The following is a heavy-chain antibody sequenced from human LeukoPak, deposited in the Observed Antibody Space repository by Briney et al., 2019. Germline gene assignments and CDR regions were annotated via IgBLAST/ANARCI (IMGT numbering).Heavy chain of an antibody. J-gene: IGHJ6*03. CDR2: IYTSGST. CDR1: GGSISSYY. V-gene: IGHV4-4*07. Sequence: PSETLSLTCTVSGGSISSYYWSWIRQPAGKGLEWVGRIYTSGSTIYNPSPKSRVTMSVDTSKNQFSLKLSSVTAAETAVYYCASSCIAARPYYYYYMDVWGKGTTVTVSS. D-gene: IGHD6-6*01. CDR3: ASSCIAARPYYYYYMDV.